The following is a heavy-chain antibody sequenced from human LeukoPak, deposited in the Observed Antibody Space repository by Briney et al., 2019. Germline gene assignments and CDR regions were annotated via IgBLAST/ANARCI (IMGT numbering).Heavy chain of an antibody. CDR1: GYSFTTYW. D-gene: IGHD6-13*01. J-gene: IGHJ4*02. CDR2: IDPSDSYT. Sequence: GESLKISCKCSGYSFTTYWISWVRQMPGKGLEWMGRIDPSDSYTNYSPSSQGHVTISADKSFSTAYLQWTSLKASDTAMYYCARHAKAYGSSCDYWGQGTLVTVSS. CDR3: ARHAKAYGSSCDY. V-gene: IGHV5-10-1*01.